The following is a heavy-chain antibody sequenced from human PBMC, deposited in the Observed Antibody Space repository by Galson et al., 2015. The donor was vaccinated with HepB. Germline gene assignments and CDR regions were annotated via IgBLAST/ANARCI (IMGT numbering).Heavy chain of an antibody. CDR3: ARISPISRAIDY. CDR2: IDWGDDK. D-gene: IGHD3-3*02. CDR1: GFSLSTSGMR. Sequence: PALVKPTQTLTLTCTFSGFSLSTSGMRVSWIRQPPGKALEWLARIDWGDDKFYSTSLKTRLTISKDTSKNQVVLTMTNMDPVDTATYYCARISPISRAIDYCGQGTLVTVSS. V-gene: IGHV2-70*04. J-gene: IGHJ4*02.